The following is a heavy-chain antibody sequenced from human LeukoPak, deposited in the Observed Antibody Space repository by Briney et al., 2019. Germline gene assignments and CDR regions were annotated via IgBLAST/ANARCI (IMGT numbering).Heavy chain of an antibody. Sequence: GGSLRLSCAVSGFTFSSYSMNWVPQAPGKGLEWVSSISSSNYIYYADPVKGRFTISRDNAKNSLSLQMNSLRAEDTAVYYCARGTAAAAWFDPWGQGTLVPVSS. D-gene: IGHD6-13*01. CDR3: ARGTAAAAWFDP. CDR1: GFTFSSYS. J-gene: IGHJ5*02. CDR2: ISSSNYI. V-gene: IGHV3-21*01.